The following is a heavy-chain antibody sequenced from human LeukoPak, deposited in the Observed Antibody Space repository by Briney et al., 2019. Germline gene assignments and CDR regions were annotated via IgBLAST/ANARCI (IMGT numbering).Heavy chain of an antibody. D-gene: IGHD5-18*01. CDR3: ARDPAMGYYFDY. CDR2: ISGSGGST. Sequence: GGSLRLSCAASGFTFSSYAMSWVRQAPGKGLEWASAISGSGGSTYYADSVKGRFTISRDNAKNSLYLQMNSLRAEDTAVYYCARDPAMGYYFDYWGQGTLVTVSS. V-gene: IGHV3-23*01. J-gene: IGHJ4*02. CDR1: GFTFSSYA.